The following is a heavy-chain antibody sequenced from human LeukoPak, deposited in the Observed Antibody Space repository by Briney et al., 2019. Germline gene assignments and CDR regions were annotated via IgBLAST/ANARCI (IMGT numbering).Heavy chain of an antibody. D-gene: IGHD1-26*01. V-gene: IGHV1-18*01. J-gene: IGHJ4*02. CDR1: GYTFTSYG. CDR2: ISAYNGNT. CDR3: ARAVVVGARGPFDY. Sequence: GASVKVSCKAYGYTFTSYGISLVRQAPGQGLEWMGWISAYNGNTNYAQKLQGRVTMTTDTSTSTAYMELRSLRSDDTAVYYCARAVVVGARGPFDYWGQGTLVTVSS.